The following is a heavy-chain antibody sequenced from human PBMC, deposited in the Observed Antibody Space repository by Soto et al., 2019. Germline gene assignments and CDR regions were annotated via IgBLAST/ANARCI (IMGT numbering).Heavy chain of an antibody. Sequence: PGGSLRLSCAASGFTFSNNWMHWVRQAPGKGLVWVSRINSDGSSTYYADSVKGRFTISRDNAKNTLYLQMNSLRAEDTAVYYCARLHYDSSGYDIGMDVWGQGTTVTVSS. V-gene: IGHV3-74*01. CDR2: INSDGSST. J-gene: IGHJ6*02. CDR3: ARLHYDSSGYDIGMDV. D-gene: IGHD3-22*01. CDR1: GFTFSNNW.